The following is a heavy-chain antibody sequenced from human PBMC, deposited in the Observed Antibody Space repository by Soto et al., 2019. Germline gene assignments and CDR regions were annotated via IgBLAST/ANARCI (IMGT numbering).Heavy chain of an antibody. CDR3: ARGRIVMLGNWFDP. J-gene: IGHJ5*02. CDR1: GYSFTRCG. Sequence: GASVKVSCKASGYSFTRCGISWVRQAPGQGLEWMGWISAYNGNTNYAQKLQGRVTMTTDTSTSTAYMELRSLRSDDTAVYYCARGRIVMLGNWFDPWGQGTLVTVSS. CDR2: ISAYNGNT. D-gene: IGHD3-16*01. V-gene: IGHV1-18*04.